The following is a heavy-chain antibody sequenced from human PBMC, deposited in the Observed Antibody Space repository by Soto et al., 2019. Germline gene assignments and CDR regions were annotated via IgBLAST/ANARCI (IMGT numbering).Heavy chain of an antibody. D-gene: IGHD6-13*01. CDR3: ARDPRYSSRATHIDY. CDR1: GDSVSSYY. J-gene: IGHJ4*02. CDR2: IYYSGST. Sequence: SETLSLTCTVSGDSVSSYYWSWIRQPPGKGLEWIGDIYYSGSTNYNPSLKSRVTISVDTSKNQFSLKLSSVTAADTAVYYCARDPRYSSRATHIDYWGQGTLVTRLL. V-gene: IGHV4-59*02.